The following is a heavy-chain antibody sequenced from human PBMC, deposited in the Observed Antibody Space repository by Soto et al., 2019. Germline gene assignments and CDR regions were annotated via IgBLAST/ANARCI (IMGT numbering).Heavy chain of an antibody. CDR1: GGSISSGGYS. CDR3: ARGMTTVTTLDY. D-gene: IGHD4-4*01. J-gene: IGHJ4*02. V-gene: IGHV4-30-2*01. Sequence: QLQLQESGSGLVKPSQTLSLTCAVSGGSISSGGYSWSWIRQPPGKGLEWIGYIYHSGSTYYNPSPKSRVTRAGDRSKNQFSLKLSSVTAADTAVDYCARGMTTVTTLDYWGQGTLVTVSS. CDR2: IYHSGST.